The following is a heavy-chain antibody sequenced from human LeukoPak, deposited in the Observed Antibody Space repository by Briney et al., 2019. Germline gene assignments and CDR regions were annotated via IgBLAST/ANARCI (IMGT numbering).Heavy chain of an antibody. CDR1: GFTFSSYA. D-gene: IGHD3-3*01. Sequence: GGSLRLSCGASGFTFSSYAMSWVRQAPGKGLEWVSAISGSGGSTYYADSVKGRFTISRDNSKNTLYLQMNSLRAEDTAVYYCAKGAVTIFGVAHNWFDPWGQGTLVTVSS. J-gene: IGHJ5*02. V-gene: IGHV3-23*01. CDR2: ISGSGGST. CDR3: AKGAVTIFGVAHNWFDP.